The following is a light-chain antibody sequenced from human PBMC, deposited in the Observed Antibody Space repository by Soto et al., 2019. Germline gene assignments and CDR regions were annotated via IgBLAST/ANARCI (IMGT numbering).Light chain of an antibody. CDR2: DNT. CDR3: QSYDSTLNGWV. V-gene: IGLV1-40*01. Sequence: QSVLTQPPSVSGAPGLRVTISCTGSGSNIGAGYDVHWYQQLPGTAPKLLIYDNTNRPSGVPDRFSGSKSGTSVSLASTGLQAEDEADYYCQSYDSTLNGWVFGGGTKLTVL. J-gene: IGLJ3*02. CDR1: GSNIGAGYD.